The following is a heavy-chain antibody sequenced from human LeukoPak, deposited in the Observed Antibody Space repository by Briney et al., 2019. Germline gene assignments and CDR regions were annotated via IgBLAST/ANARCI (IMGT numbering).Heavy chain of an antibody. CDR1: GGSISSGGYS. CDR3: VRDGRFDSACFDS. J-gene: IGHJ4*02. CDR2: FYSSGST. Sequence: SETLSLTCAVSGGSISSGGYSWSWIRQPPGKGLEWIGAFYSSGSTSSHSSLKSRVTISVDTSRTQLSLKLDSVTDTDTAVYYCVRDGRFDSACFDSWGPGILVTVSS. V-gene: IGHV4-30-2*01. D-gene: IGHD6-19*01.